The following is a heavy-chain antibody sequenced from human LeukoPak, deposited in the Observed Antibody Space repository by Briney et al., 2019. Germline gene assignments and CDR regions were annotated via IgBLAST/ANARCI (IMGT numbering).Heavy chain of an antibody. CDR1: GFTFSSYS. D-gene: IGHD3-3*01. V-gene: IGHV3-21*01. J-gene: IGHJ4*02. Sequence: PGGSLRLSCAASGFTFSSYSMNWVRQAPGKGLEWVSSISSSSSYIYYADSVKGRFTISRDNAKNSLYLQMNSLRAEDTAVYYCARGLGGRRNPVDYWGQGTLVTVSS. CDR3: ARGLGGRRNPVDY. CDR2: ISSSSSYI.